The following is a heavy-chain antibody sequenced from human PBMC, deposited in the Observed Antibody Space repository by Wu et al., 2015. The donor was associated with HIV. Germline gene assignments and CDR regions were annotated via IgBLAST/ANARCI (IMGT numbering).Heavy chain of an antibody. Sequence: QVQLVQSGAEVKKPGASVKVSCKASGYTFTGHYMHWVRQAPGQGLEWMGWINPNRGDTNYAQKFQGRVTMTRDTSISTAYMELSRLRSDDTAVYYCARGAQHLMNSGYYFYYYYYMTSGAKGPRSPSP. J-gene: IGHJ6*03. CDR1: GYTFTGHY. CDR3: ARGAQHLMNSGYYFYYYYYMTS. D-gene: IGHD3-22*01. CDR2: INPNRGDT. V-gene: IGHV1-2*02.